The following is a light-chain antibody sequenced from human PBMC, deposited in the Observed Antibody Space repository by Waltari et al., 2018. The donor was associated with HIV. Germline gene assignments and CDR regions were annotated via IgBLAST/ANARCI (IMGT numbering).Light chain of an antibody. CDR3: QQSYSTPWT. V-gene: IGKV1-39*01. Sequence: DIQMPQSPSSLSASVGDRVTLTCRASQNINSYLNWYQQRPGKAPELLIYDTSSLQSGVPSRFSGSGSGTDFTLTISSLQPEDFATYYCQQSYSTPWTFGPGTKVDVK. CDR2: DTS. CDR1: QNINSY. J-gene: IGKJ3*01.